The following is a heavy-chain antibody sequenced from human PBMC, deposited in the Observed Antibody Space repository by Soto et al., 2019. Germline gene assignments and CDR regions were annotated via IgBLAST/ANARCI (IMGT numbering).Heavy chain of an antibody. CDR2: ISGSGGST. D-gene: IGHD2-2*01. CDR1: GFTFSSYA. CDR3: AKGAMGVVPAAMPGYH. Sequence: GGSLRLSCAASGFTFSSYAMSWVRQAPGKGLEWVSAISGSGGSTYYADSVKGRFTISRDNSKNTLYLQMNSLRAEDTAVYYCAKGAMGVVPAAMPGYHWGQGTLVTVSS. J-gene: IGHJ1*01. V-gene: IGHV3-23*01.